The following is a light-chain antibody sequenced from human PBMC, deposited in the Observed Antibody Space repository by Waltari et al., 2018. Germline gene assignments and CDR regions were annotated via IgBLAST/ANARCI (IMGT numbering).Light chain of an antibody. Sequence: SGRASQSVGRILAWYQQKPGQAPRLLIYDASSRATDIPARFSGSGSATDFSLTISKLEPEDFAVYYCQKCNNRPVTFGQGTKVEVK. CDR3: QKCNNRPVT. J-gene: IGKJ1*01. CDR1: QSVGRI. CDR2: DAS. V-gene: IGKV3-11*01.